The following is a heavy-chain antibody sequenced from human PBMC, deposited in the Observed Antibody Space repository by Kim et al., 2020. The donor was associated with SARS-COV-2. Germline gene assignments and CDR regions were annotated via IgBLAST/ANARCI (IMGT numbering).Heavy chain of an antibody. J-gene: IGHJ4*02. CDR2: FDPEDGET. D-gene: IGHD3-3*01. V-gene: IGHV1-24*01. Sequence: ASVKVSCKVSGYTLTELSMHWVRQAPGKGLEWMGVFDPEDGETIYAQKFQGRGTMTEDTSTDTAYMELSSLRSEDTAVYYCATVFAIQGPHAPFDYWGQGTLVTVSS. CDR1: GYTLTELS. CDR3: ATVFAIQGPHAPFDY.